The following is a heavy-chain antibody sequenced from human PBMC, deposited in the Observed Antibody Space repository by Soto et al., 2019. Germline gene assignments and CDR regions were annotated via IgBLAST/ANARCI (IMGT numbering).Heavy chain of an antibody. J-gene: IGHJ4*02. CDR1: GYTITSYY. D-gene: IGHD3-10*02. V-gene: IGHV1-46*01. CDR2: INPGDGST. Sequence: ASVKVSCKAVGYTITSYYLHWVRQAPGQGLEWMGIINPGDGSTRYTQKFQGRVTMTRDTSTSTVYMELSSLRVEDTAVYFCARSYVPRRPIEYWGQGTLDIVSS. CDR3: ARSYVPRRPIEY.